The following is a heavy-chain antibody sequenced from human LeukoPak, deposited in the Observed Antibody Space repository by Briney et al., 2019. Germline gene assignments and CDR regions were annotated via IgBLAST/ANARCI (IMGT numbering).Heavy chain of an antibody. J-gene: IGHJ5*02. CDR1: GFTFDDYA. CDR3: AKASRYSSSSGWFDP. Sequence: GRSLRLSCAASGFTFDDYAMHWVRQAPGKGLEWVSGISWNSGSIGYADSVKGRFTISRDNAKNSLYLQMNSLRAEDTALYYCAKASRYSSSSGWFDPWGQGTLVTVSS. V-gene: IGHV3-9*01. D-gene: IGHD6-6*01. CDR2: ISWNSGSI.